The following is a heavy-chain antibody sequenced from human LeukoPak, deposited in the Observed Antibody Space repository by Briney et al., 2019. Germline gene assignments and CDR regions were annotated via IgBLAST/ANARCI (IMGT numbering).Heavy chain of an antibody. D-gene: IGHD1-26*01. V-gene: IGHV3-15*01. CDR2: IKSKTNGGEAT. Sequence: PGGSLRLSCAGSGFSFSHTWMNWVRQAPGMGLEYIGRIKSKTNGGEATEYAAAVTGRFFISRDDSASTLYLHLNSLKTEDAAVYYCATDRIVGASAFDVWGQGTMVTVSS. CDR1: GFSFSHTW. J-gene: IGHJ3*01. CDR3: ATDRIVGASAFDV.